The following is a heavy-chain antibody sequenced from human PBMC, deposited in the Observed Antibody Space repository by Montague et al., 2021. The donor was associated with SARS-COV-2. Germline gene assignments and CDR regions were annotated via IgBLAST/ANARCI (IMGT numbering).Heavy chain of an antibody. CDR2: RYQNGAT. CDR1: GFSISSGYY. J-gene: IGHJ4*02. Sequence: SETLSLTCSVSGFSISSGYYWGWIRQTPGKGLEWIGSRYQNGATYYSPSLKRPVTILLVTSKNQFSLSLTSVTAADTAVYYCARSGVGIFDFSYFDSWGQGSLVIVSS. D-gene: IGHD3-3*01. CDR3: ARSGVGIFDFSYFDS. V-gene: IGHV4-38-2*02.